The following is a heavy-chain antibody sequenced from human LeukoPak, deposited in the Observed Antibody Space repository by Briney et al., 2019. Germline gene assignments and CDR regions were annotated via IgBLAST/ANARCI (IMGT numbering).Heavy chain of an antibody. J-gene: IGHJ4*02. CDR2: ISSSSSYI. V-gene: IGHV3-21*01. D-gene: IGHD2-21*01. CDR3: ARGLLAYCGGDCLIFDY. CDR1: GFTFSSYS. Sequence: GGSLRLSCAASGFTFSSYSMNWVRQAPGKGLEWVSSISSSSSYIYYADSVKGRFTISRDNAKNTLYLQMNSLRAEETAVYYCARGLLAYCGGDCLIFDYWGQGTLVTVSS.